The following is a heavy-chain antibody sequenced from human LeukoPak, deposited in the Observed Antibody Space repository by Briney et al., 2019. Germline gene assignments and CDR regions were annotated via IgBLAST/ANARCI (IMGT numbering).Heavy chain of an antibody. CDR1: AASISSSKW. D-gene: IGHD3-10*01. CDR3: ARHVRGLLWFGRSNWFDP. CDR2: IFPSGST. Sequence: SGTLSLTCAVSAASISSSKWWSWVRQAPGKGLEWIGAIFPSGSTNYNPSLKSRVTISVDTSKNQFSLKLSSVTAADTAVYYCARHVRGLLWFGRSNWFDPWGQGTLVTVSS. J-gene: IGHJ5*02. V-gene: IGHV4-4*02.